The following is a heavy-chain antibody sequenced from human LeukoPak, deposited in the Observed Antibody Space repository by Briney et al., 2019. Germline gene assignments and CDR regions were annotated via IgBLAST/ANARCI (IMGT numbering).Heavy chain of an antibody. Sequence: GASVKVSCKTSGFTFTSYAFSWVRQAPGQGLEWMGGIIPIFGTANYAQKFQGRVTITADESTSTAYMELSSLRSEDTAVYYCARDLTPYYYDSSGHWYFDLWGRGTLVTVSS. V-gene: IGHV1-69*13. J-gene: IGHJ2*01. CDR3: ARDLTPYYYDSSGHWYFDL. CDR2: IIPIFGTA. CDR1: GFTFTSYA. D-gene: IGHD3-22*01.